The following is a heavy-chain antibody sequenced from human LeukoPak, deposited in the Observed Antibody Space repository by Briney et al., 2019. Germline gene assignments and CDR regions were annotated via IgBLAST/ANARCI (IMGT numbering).Heavy chain of an antibody. CDR1: GFTFNTYW. Sequence: RSGGSLRLSCAASGFTFNTYWMIWVRQAPGKGLEWVANIDQGGSTKYYVDSLKGRFTISRDNAKNSLYLQMNSLRAEDTAVYYCVRDKGGRSGAIYYDAFDVWGQGTMATVSS. CDR2: IDQGGSTK. D-gene: IGHD1-26*01. J-gene: IGHJ3*01. V-gene: IGHV3-7*01. CDR3: VRDKGGRSGAIYYDAFDV.